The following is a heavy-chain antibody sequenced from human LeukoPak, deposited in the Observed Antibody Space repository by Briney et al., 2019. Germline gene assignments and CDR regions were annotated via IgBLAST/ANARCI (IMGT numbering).Heavy chain of an antibody. V-gene: IGHV3-21*01. CDR3: ARALFHYDFWRGAYYYMDV. CDR2: ISSSSSYI. CDR1: GFTFSHYN. D-gene: IGHD3-3*01. J-gene: IGHJ6*03. Sequence: GGSLRLSCAASGFTFSHYNMNWVRQAPGKGLEWVSSISSSSSYIYYADSVKGRFTISRDNAKNSLYLQMNSLRAEDTAVYYCARALFHYDFWRGAYYYMDVWGKGTTVTVSS.